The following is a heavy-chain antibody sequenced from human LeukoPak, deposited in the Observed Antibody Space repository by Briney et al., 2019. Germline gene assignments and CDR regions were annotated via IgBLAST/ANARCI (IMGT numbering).Heavy chain of an antibody. CDR1: GFTFSDYY. D-gene: IGHD2-21*02. Sequence: GGSLRLSCAASGFTFSDYYMSWIRQAPGKGLEWVSYISSSGSTIYYADSVKGRFTISRDNAKNSLYLQMNSLRAEDTAVYYCARHPDRGGDCFYFDYWGQGTLVTVSS. CDR2: ISSSGSTI. V-gene: IGHV3-11*01. CDR3: ARHPDRGGDCFYFDY. J-gene: IGHJ4*02.